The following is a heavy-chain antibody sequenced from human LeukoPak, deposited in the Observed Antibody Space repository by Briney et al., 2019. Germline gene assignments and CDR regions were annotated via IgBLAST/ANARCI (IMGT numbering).Heavy chain of an antibody. Sequence: GVSVKVSCKASGGTFSSYAISWVRQAPGQGLEWMGGIIPIFGTANYAQKFQGRVTITADESTSTAYMELSSLRSEDTAVYYCARTRDSYGLNYYYYYMDVWGKGTTVTVSS. V-gene: IGHV1-69*13. CDR2: IIPIFGTA. CDR3: ARTRDSYGLNYYYYYMDV. J-gene: IGHJ6*03. CDR1: GGTFSSYA. D-gene: IGHD5-18*01.